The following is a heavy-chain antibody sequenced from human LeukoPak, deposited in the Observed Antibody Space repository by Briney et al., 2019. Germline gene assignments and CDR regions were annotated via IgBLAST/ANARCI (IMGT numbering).Heavy chain of an antibody. CDR1: GGSFSGYY. J-gene: IGHJ2*01. V-gene: IGHV4-34*01. CDR2: INHSGST. Sequence: PSETLSLTCAVYGGSFSGYYWSWIRQPPGKGLEWIGEINHSGSTNYNPSLKSRVTISVDTSKNRFSLKLSSVTAADTAVYYCARALVRATMVWYFDLWGRGTLVTVSS. CDR3: ARALVRATMVWYFDL. D-gene: IGHD5-12*01.